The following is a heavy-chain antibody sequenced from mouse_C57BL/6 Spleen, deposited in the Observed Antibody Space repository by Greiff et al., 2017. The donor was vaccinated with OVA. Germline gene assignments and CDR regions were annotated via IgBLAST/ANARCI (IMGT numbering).Heavy chain of an antibody. CDR2: IYPGSGST. CDR1: GYTFTSYW. J-gene: IGHJ4*01. Sequence: QVQLKQPGAELVKPGASVKMSCKASGYTFTSYWITWVKQRPGQGLEWIGDIYPGSGSTNYNEKFKSKATLTVDTSSSTAYMQLSSLTSEDSAVYYCARSGGYGNPYYYAMDYWGQGTSVTVSS. CDR3: ARSGGYGNPYYYAMDY. D-gene: IGHD2-1*01. V-gene: IGHV1-55*01.